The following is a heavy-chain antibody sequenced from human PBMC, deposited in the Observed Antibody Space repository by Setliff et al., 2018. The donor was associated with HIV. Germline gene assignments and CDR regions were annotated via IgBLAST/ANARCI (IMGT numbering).Heavy chain of an antibody. CDR3: ARESPMIVVASTTFDY. D-gene: IGHD3-22*01. Sequence: ASVKVSCKASGYTFTSYALDWVRQAPGQGLEWMGWINTNTGNPTYAQGFTGRFVFSLDTSVTTAYLQISSLKADDTAVYYCARESPMIVVASTTFDYWGQGTLVTVSS. CDR2: INTNTGNP. J-gene: IGHJ4*02. CDR1: GYTFTSYA. V-gene: IGHV7-4-1*02.